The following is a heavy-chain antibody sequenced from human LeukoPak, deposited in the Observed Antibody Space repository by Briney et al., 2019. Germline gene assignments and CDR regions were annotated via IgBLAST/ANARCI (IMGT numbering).Heavy chain of an antibody. CDR1: GGSISSGGYY. D-gene: IGHD3-9*01. Sequence: PSETLSLTCTVSGGSISSGGYYWSWIRQHPGKGLEWIGYIYYSGSTHYNPSLQSRVTISVDTSKNQFSLKLSSVTAADTAVYYCARDMTDWWFDPWGQGTLVTVSS. CDR3: ARDMTDWWFDP. V-gene: IGHV4-31*03. CDR2: IYYSGST. J-gene: IGHJ5*02.